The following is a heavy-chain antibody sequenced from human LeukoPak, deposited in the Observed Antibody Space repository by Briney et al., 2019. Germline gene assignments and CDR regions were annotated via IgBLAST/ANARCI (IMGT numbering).Heavy chain of an antibody. V-gene: IGHV1-2*02. Sequence: ASVKVSCKASGYTFTGYYMHWVRQAPGQGLEWMGWNNPNSGGTNYAQKFQGRVTMTRDTSISTAYMELSRLRSDDTAVYYCARTSSRVVRGVIHPIDYWGQGTLVTVSS. CDR1: GYTFTGYY. CDR3: ARTSSRVVRGVIHPIDY. CDR2: NNPNSGGT. J-gene: IGHJ4*02. D-gene: IGHD3-10*01.